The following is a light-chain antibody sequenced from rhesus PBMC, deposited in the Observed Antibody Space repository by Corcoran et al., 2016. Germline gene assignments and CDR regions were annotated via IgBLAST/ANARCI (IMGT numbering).Light chain of an antibody. V-gene: IGKV1S17*01. CDR1: QGITND. Sequence: DIQMTQSPSSLSASVGDRVTITCRASQGITNDLAWYQQKPGETPKLLIYEASSLQSGIPSRFSGSGSGTDFTLTISSLHPEDFATYYCQHYSFAPWTFGQGTKVEIK. J-gene: IGKJ1*01. CDR3: QHYSFAPWT. CDR2: EAS.